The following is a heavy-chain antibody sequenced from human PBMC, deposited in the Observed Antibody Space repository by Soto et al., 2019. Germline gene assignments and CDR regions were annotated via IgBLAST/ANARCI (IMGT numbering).Heavy chain of an antibody. J-gene: IGHJ5*02. CDR3: ARGRRNYVCWSTYGDWFDP. V-gene: IGHV1-69*13. CDR1: GGTFSSYA. CDR2: IIPIFGTA. Sequence: SLQVSCKASGGTFSSYAISWVRQAPGQGLEWMGGIIPIFGTANYAQKFQGRVTITADESTSTAYMELSSLRSEDTAVYYCARGRRNYVCWSTYGDWFDPRGQGTLVT. D-gene: IGHD3-3*01.